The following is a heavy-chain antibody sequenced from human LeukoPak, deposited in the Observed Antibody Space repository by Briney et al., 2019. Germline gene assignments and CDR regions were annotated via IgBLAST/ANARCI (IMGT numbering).Heavy chain of an antibody. D-gene: IGHD2-15*01. Sequence: GGSLRLSCAASGFTFSSYAMSWVRQAPGKGLEWVSAISGSGGSTYYADSVKGRFTISRDNSKNTLYLQMNSLRAEDTAVYYCAKLGGKMVVPYYYMDVWGKGTTVTVSS. CDR1: GFTFSSYA. CDR3: AKLGGKMVVPYYYMDV. CDR2: ISGSGGST. J-gene: IGHJ6*03. V-gene: IGHV3-23*01.